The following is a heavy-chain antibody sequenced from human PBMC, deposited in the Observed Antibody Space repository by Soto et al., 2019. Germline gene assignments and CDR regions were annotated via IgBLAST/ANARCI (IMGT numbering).Heavy chain of an antibody. CDR3: ARXXXLCDGXRCYGVPLDV. D-gene: IGHD2-15*01. V-gene: IGHV3-66*01. CDR1: GFTVSSKY. Sequence: PGGSLRLSCAASGFTVSSKYMSWVRQAPGKGLEWVSLIQSGGPTYYADSVKGRFTISRDTSENTVHLQMDSLRAEDTGGYYCARXXXLCDGXRCYGVPLDVXGKGTTVTVSS. CDR2: IQSGGPT. J-gene: IGHJ6*04.